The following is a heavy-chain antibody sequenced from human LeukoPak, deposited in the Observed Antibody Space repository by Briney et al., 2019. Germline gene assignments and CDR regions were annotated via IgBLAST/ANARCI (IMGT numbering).Heavy chain of an antibody. CDR3: ARDNGFRMGYAFDY. Sequence: GGSLRLSCAASGFTVSSNYMSWVRQAPGKGLEWVSVIYSGGSTYYADSVKGRFTISRDNAKNSLYLQMNSLRAEDTAVYYCARDNGFRMGYAFDYWGQGTLVTVSS. D-gene: IGHD2-8*01. CDR2: IYSGGST. V-gene: IGHV3-66*01. CDR1: GFTVSSNY. J-gene: IGHJ4*02.